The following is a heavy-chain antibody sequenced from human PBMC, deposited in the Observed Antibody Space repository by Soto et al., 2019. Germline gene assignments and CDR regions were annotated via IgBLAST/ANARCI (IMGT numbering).Heavy chain of an antibody. J-gene: IGHJ6*03. CDR1: GYTFTNYG. Sequence: QVQLLQSGAEVKKPGASVTVSCKASGYTFTNYGITWVRQAPGQGLEWMGWISAYNGDTHYTQRLQGRVTMTTDTSTGTAYMELRGMRSDDKAVDYCAGVRQLVGYVNYYRHVWGKGTTVTVTS. CDR2: ISAYNGDT. V-gene: IGHV1-18*01. CDR3: AGVRQLVGYVNYYRHV. D-gene: IGHD6-6*01.